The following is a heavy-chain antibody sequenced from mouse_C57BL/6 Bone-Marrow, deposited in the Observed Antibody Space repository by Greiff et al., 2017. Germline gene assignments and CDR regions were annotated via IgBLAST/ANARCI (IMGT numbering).Heavy chain of an antibody. Sequence: DVKLVESGGGLVQPGGSLSLSCAAFGFTFTDYYMSWVRQPPGKALEWLGFIRNKANGYTTEYSASVKGRFTISRDNSQSILYLQMNALRAEDSATYYCARYDYGGVYWYFDVWGTGTTVTVSS. J-gene: IGHJ1*03. CDR1: GFTFTDYY. V-gene: IGHV7-3*01. CDR2: IRNKANGYTT. CDR3: ARYDYGGVYWYFDV. D-gene: IGHD1-1*01.